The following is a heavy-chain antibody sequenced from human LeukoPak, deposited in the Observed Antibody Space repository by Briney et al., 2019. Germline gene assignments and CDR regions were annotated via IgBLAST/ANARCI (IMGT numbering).Heavy chain of an antibody. CDR1: GYTFTGYY. CDR3: AKTPMGYYDILTLQYYYYYMDV. D-gene: IGHD3-9*01. Sequence: GASVKVSCKASGYTFTGYYMHWVRQAPGQGLEWMGWINTNTGNPTYAQGFTGRFVFSLDTSVSTAYLQISSLKAEDTAVYYCAKTPMGYYDILTLQYYYYYMDVWGKGTTVTVSS. J-gene: IGHJ6*03. CDR2: INTNTGNP. V-gene: IGHV7-4-1*02.